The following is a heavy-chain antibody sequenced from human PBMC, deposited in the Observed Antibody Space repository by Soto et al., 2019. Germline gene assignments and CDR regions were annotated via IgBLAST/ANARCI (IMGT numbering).Heavy chain of an antibody. J-gene: IGHJ6*02. Sequence: PGGSLRLSCEASGFSFSSSNMNWVRQAPGKGLEWVSSISPSTSHIYYTDSVKGRFTISRDNAKNSLFLQMNSLRAEDTAVYYCSGCSGGACHRNYGMDVWGQGTTVTVSS. CDR3: SGCSGGACHRNYGMDV. D-gene: IGHD2-15*01. V-gene: IGHV3-21*01. CDR2: ISPSTSHI. CDR1: GFSFSSSN.